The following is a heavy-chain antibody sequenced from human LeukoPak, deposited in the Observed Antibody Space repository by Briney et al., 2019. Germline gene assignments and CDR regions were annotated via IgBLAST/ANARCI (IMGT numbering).Heavy chain of an antibody. CDR1: GGSFSGYY. D-gene: IGHD2-15*01. CDR3: ARGPREADPGILGYSYYYYGMDV. V-gene: IGHV4-34*01. J-gene: IGHJ6*02. CDR2: INHSGST. Sequence: PSETLSLTCAVYGGSFSGYYWSWIRQPPGKGLEWIGEINHSGSTNYNPSLKSRVTISVDTSKNQFSLKLNAVTVADTAVYYCARGPREADPGILGYSYYYYGMDVWGQGTTVTVSS.